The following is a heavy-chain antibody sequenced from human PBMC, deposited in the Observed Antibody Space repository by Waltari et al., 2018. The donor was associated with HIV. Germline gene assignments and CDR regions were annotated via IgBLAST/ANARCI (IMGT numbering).Heavy chain of an antibody. CDR1: GGSLNGYY. V-gene: IGHV4-34*01. J-gene: IGHJ4*02. CDR3: ARGLPKLQSGVPDN. D-gene: IGHD3-10*01. CDR2: INYSGTT. Sequence: QVQLQQWGTELLKPSETLSLTCAVYGGSLNGYYWSWIRQPPGKGLEWVSEINYSGTTNYNPSLKSRVTVSMDTYKNQFSLKLTSVTAADTAVYYCARGLPKLQSGVPDNWGQGTLVTVTS.